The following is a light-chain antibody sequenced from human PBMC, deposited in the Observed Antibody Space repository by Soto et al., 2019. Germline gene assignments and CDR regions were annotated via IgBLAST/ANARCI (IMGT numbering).Light chain of an antibody. CDR1: QSISSY. Sequence: ENVLTQSPATLSLSPGERATLSCRASQSISSYLAWYQQKPGQAPRLLIYDASNRATGIPARFSGSGSGTDCTLTISSLEPEVIAVYDCQQRVDWFTFGGGTRVEIK. J-gene: IGKJ4*01. CDR3: QQRVDWFT. CDR2: DAS. V-gene: IGKV3-11*01.